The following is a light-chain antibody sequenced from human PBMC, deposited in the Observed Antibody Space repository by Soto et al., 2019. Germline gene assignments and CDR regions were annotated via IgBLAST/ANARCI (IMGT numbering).Light chain of an antibody. CDR1: QNISTY. CDR2: TTS. V-gene: IGKV1-39*01. CDR3: QQTYSTPQT. J-gene: IGKJ1*01. Sequence: DTQMTQSPSSLSASVGDRVTITCRASQNISTYLHWYQQKAGKAPKLLIYTTSTLQSGVPSRFSGSGSGTDFTLTISSLQPEDFATYYCQQTYSTPQTFGQGTRVEIK.